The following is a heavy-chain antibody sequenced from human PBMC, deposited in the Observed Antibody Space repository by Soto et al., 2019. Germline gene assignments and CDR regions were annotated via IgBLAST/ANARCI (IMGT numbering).Heavy chain of an antibody. Sequence: PGGSLRLSCAASGFTFSSYWMYWVRQAPGKGLVWVSRINTDGSSTNYADSVKGRFTISRDNAKNTLYLQMNSLRAEDKAVYYCARAPYGSGSYSWFDPWGQGTLVTVSS. CDR1: GFTFSSYW. D-gene: IGHD3-10*01. V-gene: IGHV3-74*01. CDR3: ARAPYGSGSYSWFDP. J-gene: IGHJ5*02. CDR2: INTDGSST.